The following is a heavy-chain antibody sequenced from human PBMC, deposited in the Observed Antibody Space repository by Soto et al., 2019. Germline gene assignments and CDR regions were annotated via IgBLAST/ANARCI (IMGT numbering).Heavy chain of an antibody. J-gene: IGHJ3*02. CDR3: ATRRDYGDELPAVGAFDI. CDR2: IYPGDSDT. CDR1: GYSFTSYW. V-gene: IGHV5-51*01. D-gene: IGHD4-17*01. Sequence: LKISCKGSGYSFTSYWIGWVRQMPGKGLEWMGIIYPGDSDTRYSPSFQGQVTISADKSISTAYLQWSSLKASDTAMYYCATRRDYGDELPAVGAFDIWGQGTMVTVSS.